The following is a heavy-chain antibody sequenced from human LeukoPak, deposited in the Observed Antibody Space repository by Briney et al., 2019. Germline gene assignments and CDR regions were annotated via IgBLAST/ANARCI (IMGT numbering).Heavy chain of an antibody. J-gene: IGHJ6*02. D-gene: IGHD3-22*01. V-gene: IGHV3-74*01. CDR2: INSDGSST. Sequence: GGSLRLSCAASGFTFSSYWMHWVRQAPGKGLVWVSRINSDGSSTSYADSVKGRFTISRDNAKNTLYLQMNSLRAEDTAVYYCARGPGSSGYYRFGMDVWGQGTTVTVSS. CDR1: GFTFSSYW. CDR3: ARGPGSSGYYRFGMDV.